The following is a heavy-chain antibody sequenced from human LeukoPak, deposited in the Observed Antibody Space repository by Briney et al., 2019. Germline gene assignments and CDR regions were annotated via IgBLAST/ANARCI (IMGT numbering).Heavy chain of an antibody. Sequence: ASVKVSCKASGYTFTSYGISWVRQAPGQGREWMGWISAYNGNTKYAQKLQGRVTMTTDTSTSKAYMELRSLRSDDTAVYYCARDSLYYDFWSGYQICFDYWGQGTLVTVSS. D-gene: IGHD3-3*01. CDR1: GYTFTSYG. V-gene: IGHV1-18*01. CDR3: ARDSLYYDFWSGYQICFDY. J-gene: IGHJ4*02. CDR2: ISAYNGNT.